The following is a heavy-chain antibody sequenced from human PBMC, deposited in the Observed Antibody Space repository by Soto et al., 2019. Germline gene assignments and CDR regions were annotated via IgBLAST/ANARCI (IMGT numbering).Heavy chain of an antibody. CDR2: INPDGGHT. Sequence: ASVKVSCKASGYTFTSYYMHWVRQAPGQGLEWMGIINPDGGHTTYSQKFQDRVTMTRDTFTSTIYMELSSLRSEDTAVYYCARGDNDYWGQGTLVTVSS. J-gene: IGHJ4*02. CDR3: ARGDNDY. V-gene: IGHV1-46*01. CDR1: GYTFTSYY.